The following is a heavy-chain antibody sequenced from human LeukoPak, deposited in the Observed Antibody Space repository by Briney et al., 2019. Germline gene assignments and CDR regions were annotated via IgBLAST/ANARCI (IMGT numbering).Heavy chain of an antibody. CDR2: MNPNSGNT. Sequence: GASAKVSCKATGYTFTSYDINWVRQASGQGLEWMGWMNPNSGNTGYAQKFQGRVTMTRNTSISTAYMELSSLRSEDTAVYYCARGRGSRGFDYWGQGTLVTVSS. J-gene: IGHJ4*02. D-gene: IGHD3-10*01. CDR3: ARGRGSRGFDY. CDR1: GYTFTSYD. V-gene: IGHV1-8*01.